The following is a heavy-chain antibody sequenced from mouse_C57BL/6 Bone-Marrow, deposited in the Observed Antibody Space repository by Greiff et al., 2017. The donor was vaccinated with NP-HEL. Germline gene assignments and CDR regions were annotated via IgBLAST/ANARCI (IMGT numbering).Heavy chain of an antibody. V-gene: IGHV1-53*01. CDR3: ARDYYYGSSYGYFDV. D-gene: IGHD1-1*01. CDR1: GYTFTSYW. J-gene: IGHJ1*03. CDR2: INPSNGGT. Sequence: QVQLQQPGTELVKPGASVKLSCKASGYTFTSYWMHWVKQRPGQGLEWIGNINPSNGGTNYNEKFKGKATLTADKSSSTAYMELRSLTSEDSAVYFCARDYYYGSSYGYFDVWGTGTTVTVSS.